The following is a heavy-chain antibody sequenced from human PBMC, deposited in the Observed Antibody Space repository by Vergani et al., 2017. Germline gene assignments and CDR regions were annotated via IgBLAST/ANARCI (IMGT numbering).Heavy chain of an antibody. CDR2: IKSDGSIT. CDR3: ARARGIETCYMSNWLDS. CDR1: GISFNSYW. D-gene: IGHD3-9*01. J-gene: IGHJ5*01. V-gene: IGHV3-74*03. Sequence: DVHLAESGGGFFQPGGSPRLSCSASGISFNSYWMHWVRQVPGKGLLWVSRIKSDGSITAYADSVKGRFTISRDNAQNTLYLQMNSLRVEDTGVYYCARARGIETCYMSNWLDSWGQGTLVTVSS.